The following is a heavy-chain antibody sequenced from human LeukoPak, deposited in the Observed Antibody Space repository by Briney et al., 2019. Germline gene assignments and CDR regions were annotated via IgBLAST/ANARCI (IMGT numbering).Heavy chain of an antibody. J-gene: IGHJ4*02. D-gene: IGHD3-9*01. CDR3: ARGVRRYFDWLREYYFDY. Sequence: QAGGSLRLSCAASGFTFTTYWMHWVRQTPGKGLVWVSHINSDGSITSYADSVKGRFTISRDNSKNTLYLQMNSLRAEDTAVYYCARGVRRYFDWLREYYFDYWGQGTLVTVSS. CDR1: GFTFTTYW. V-gene: IGHV3-74*01. CDR2: INSDGSIT.